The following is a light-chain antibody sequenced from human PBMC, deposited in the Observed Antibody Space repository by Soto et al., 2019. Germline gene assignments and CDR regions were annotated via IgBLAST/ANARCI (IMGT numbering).Light chain of an antibody. J-gene: IGKJ5*01. CDR2: GAS. V-gene: IGKV3-15*01. CDR3: QQYNNWPRPIT. CDR1: QSVSSN. Sequence: EIVMTQSPATLSVSPGERATLSCRASQSVSSNLAWYQQKPGQAPRLLIYGASTRVTGIPARFSGSGSGTEFTLTISSLQSEDFAVYYCQQYNNWPRPITFGQGTRLEIK.